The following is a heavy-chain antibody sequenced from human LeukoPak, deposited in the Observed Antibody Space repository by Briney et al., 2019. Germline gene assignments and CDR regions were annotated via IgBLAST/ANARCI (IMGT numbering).Heavy chain of an antibody. J-gene: IGHJ2*01. Sequence: PSETLSLTCNVSGGSISSGDYFWSWIRQPPGKGLEWIGYIYYSGSAHYSPSLRSRFTTSVDTSENQFSLKLSSVTATDTAVYYCARAEVTAGTKYFDLWGRGTLVTVSS. CDR1: GGSISSGDYF. CDR3: ARAEVTAGTKYFDL. D-gene: IGHD6-19*01. CDR2: IYYSGSA. V-gene: IGHV4-30-4*01.